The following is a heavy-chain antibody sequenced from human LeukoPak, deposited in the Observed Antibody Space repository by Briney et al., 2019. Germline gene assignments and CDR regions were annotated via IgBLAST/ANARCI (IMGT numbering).Heavy chain of an antibody. CDR3: ARDRPTGASRLFVVQ. D-gene: IGHD2-15*01. CDR2: MSSGGTYI. Sequence: GGSLRLSCTASGFTFSSYAMTWVRQAPGKGLEWVSSMSSGGTYIYYADSVRGRFTISRDNAKNSLYLVMSSLRAEDTATYFCARDRPTGASRLFVVQWGQGTLVTVSS. V-gene: IGHV3-21*01. CDR1: GFTFSSYA. J-gene: IGHJ4*02.